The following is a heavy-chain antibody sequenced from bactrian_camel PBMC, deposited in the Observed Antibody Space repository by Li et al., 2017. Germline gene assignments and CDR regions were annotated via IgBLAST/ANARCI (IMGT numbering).Heavy chain of an antibody. CDR2: ISAGEPMT. D-gene: IGHD1*01. CDR3: AAPSGLEFCGLSGEMYRH. Sequence: VQLVESGGGLVQPGGSLRLPFAASGYTYSSSSMAWFRQAPGKEREGVATISAGEPMTYYADSVKGRFTISRDNAKNTVYLQMNNLRPEDTAMYYCAAPSGLEFCGLSGEMYRHWGQGTQVTVS. V-gene: IGHV3S40*01. J-gene: IGHJ4*01. CDR1: GYTYSSSS.